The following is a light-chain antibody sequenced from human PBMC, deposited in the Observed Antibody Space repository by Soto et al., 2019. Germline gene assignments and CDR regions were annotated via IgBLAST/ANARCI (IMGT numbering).Light chain of an antibody. CDR1: QSVSGY. J-gene: IGKJ5*01. CDR2: DAS. CDR3: QQRSNWPIT. V-gene: IGKV3-11*01. Sequence: EIVLTQSPATLSLSPGEGATLSCRASQSVSGYLAWYQQKPGQAPRLLIHDASNRATGIPARFSGSGSGTDFTLTISRLEPEDFAVYYCQQRSNWPITFGQGTRLEIK.